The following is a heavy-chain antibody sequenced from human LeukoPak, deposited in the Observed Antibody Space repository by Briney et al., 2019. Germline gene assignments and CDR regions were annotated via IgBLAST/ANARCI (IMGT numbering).Heavy chain of an antibody. Sequence: GGSLRLSCAVSGFTVSSNYMSWVRQAPGKGLEWVSVLHSGGSSYYADSVKGRFTISRDNSKNTLYLQMNSLRAEDTAVYYCARDISSGYYDAFDIWGQGTMVTVS. J-gene: IGHJ3*02. CDR3: ARDISSGYYDAFDI. V-gene: IGHV3-66*01. CDR1: GFTVSSNY. CDR2: LHSGGSS. D-gene: IGHD3-22*01.